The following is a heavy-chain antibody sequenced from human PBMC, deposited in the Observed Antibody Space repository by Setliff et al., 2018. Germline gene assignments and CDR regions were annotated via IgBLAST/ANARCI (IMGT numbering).Heavy chain of an antibody. Sequence: PSETLSLTCTVSGGSISSSSYYWGWIRQPPGKGLEWIGSIYYSGSTYYNPSLKSRVTISVDTSKNQFSLKLSSVTAADTAVYYCATHAPNYYDSSGYYLRAFDIWGQGTMVTVSS. D-gene: IGHD3-22*01. V-gene: IGHV4-39*01. CDR1: GGSISSSSYY. J-gene: IGHJ3*02. CDR3: ATHAPNYYDSSGYYLRAFDI. CDR2: IYYSGST.